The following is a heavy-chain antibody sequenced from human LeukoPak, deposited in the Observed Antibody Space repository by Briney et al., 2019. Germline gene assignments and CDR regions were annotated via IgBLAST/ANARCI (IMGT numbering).Heavy chain of an antibody. CDR3: TRGDSGSY. CDR2: IRSKGSGGTA. CDR1: GFTFADYG. V-gene: IGHV3-49*03. D-gene: IGHD1-26*01. Sequence: PGGSLRLSCTTSGFTFADYGVSWFRQAPGRGLEWVGYIRSKGSGGTAEYAASVKGRFTISRDESKSIAYLQMDSLKTEDTAVYHCTRGDSGSYWGQGTLVTVSS. J-gene: IGHJ4*02.